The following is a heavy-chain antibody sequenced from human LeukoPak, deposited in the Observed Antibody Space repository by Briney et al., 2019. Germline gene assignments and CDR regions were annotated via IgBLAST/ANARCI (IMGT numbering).Heavy chain of an antibody. CDR1: GFTFDDYG. J-gene: IGHJ5*02. CDR3: AKTCSSSWDNWFDP. Sequence: GGSLRLSCAASGFTFDDYGMSWVRQAPGKGLEWVSGISWNSGSIGYADSVKGRFTISRDNAKNSLYLQMNSLRAEDTALYYCAKTCSSSWDNWFDPWGQGTLVTVSS. CDR2: ISWNSGSI. D-gene: IGHD6-13*01. V-gene: IGHV3-9*01.